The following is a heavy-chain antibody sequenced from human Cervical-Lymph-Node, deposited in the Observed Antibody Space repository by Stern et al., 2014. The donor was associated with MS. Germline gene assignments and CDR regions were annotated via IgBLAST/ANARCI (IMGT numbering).Heavy chain of an antibody. CDR3: ARLGLYDSSGYYLYYFDY. CDR1: GFSLSNTNMG. D-gene: IGHD3-22*01. Sequence: QVTLKESGPVLVKPTETLTLTCTVSGFSLSNTNMGVSWIRQPTGKALEWLSHHFSNDEKSYSTSLKSRLTISTDTSKSQVVLTMTNMDPLDTATYYCARLGLYDSSGYYLYYFDYWGQGTLVTVSS. V-gene: IGHV2-26*01. CDR2: HFSNDEK. J-gene: IGHJ4*02.